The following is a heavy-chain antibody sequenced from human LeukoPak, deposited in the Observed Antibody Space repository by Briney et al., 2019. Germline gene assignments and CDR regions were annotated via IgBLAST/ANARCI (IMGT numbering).Heavy chain of an antibody. Sequence: PGGSLRLSCAASGFTFSSFPMSWVRQAPGTGLEWVSIIGGNGGGTYYADPVKGRFTISRDNSKNTLYLQMNSLRAEDTAVYFCAKERATTTSFDYWGQGTLVTVSS. V-gene: IGHV3-23*01. CDR3: AKERATTTSFDY. CDR1: GFTFSSFP. D-gene: IGHD4-11*01. J-gene: IGHJ4*02. CDR2: IGGNGGGT.